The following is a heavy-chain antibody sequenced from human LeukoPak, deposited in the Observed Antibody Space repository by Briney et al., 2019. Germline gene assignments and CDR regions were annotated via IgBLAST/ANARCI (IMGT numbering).Heavy chain of an antibody. Sequence: PGGSLRLSCAAFGFPFSSYSMNWVRQAPGKGLEWVSSISSSSSYIYYADSVKGRFTISRHNAKNSLFLQMNSLRAEDTAVYYCARLYSSSWYILVDYYYYYMDVWGKGTTVTVSS. CDR2: ISSSSSYI. V-gene: IGHV3-21*01. CDR1: GFPFSSYS. J-gene: IGHJ6*03. D-gene: IGHD6-13*01. CDR3: ARLYSSSWYILVDYYYYYMDV.